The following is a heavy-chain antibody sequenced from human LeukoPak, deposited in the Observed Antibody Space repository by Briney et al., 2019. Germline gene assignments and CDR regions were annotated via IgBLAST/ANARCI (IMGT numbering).Heavy chain of an antibody. V-gene: IGHV3-7*01. J-gene: IGHJ6*03. CDR2: IKQDGSEK. D-gene: IGHD5-12*01. CDR3: ARVNSHVDIIYYYMDV. Sequence: PGGSLRLSCAASGFTFSTYGMSWVRQAPGKGLEWVANIKQDGSEKYYVDSVKGRFTISRDNAKNSLYLQMNSLRAEDTAVYYCARVNSHVDIIYYYMDVWGKGTTVTISS. CDR1: GFTFSTYG.